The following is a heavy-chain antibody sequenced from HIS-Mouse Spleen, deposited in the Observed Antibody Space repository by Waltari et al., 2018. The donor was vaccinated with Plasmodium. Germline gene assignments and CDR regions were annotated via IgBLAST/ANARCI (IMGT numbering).Heavy chain of an antibody. CDR3: ARVTSSGVYWYFDL. CDR1: GGSFSGYY. D-gene: IGHD3-3*01. V-gene: IGHV4-34*01. Sequence: QVQLQQWGAGLLKPSETLSLTCAVYGGSFSGYYWSWIRQPPGKGLEWMGEINHSGSTNYNPSLQGRVTISVDTSKNQFSLKLSSVTAADTAVYYCARVTSSGVYWYFDLWGRGTLVTVSS. CDR2: INHSGST. J-gene: IGHJ2*01.